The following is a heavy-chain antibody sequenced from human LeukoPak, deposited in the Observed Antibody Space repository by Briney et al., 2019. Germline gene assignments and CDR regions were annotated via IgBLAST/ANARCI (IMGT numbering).Heavy chain of an antibody. J-gene: IGHJ4*02. CDR1: GFTFSSYA. D-gene: IGHD2-15*01. CDR3: AIVNGGYCSGGRCSDY. Sequence: GGSLRLSCAASGFTFSSYAMSWVRQAPGKGLEWVSAISGSGGSTYYADSVKGRFTISRDNSKNTLYLQINSLRAEDTAVYYCAIVNGGYCSGGRCSDYWGQGTLVTVSS. CDR2: ISGSGGST. V-gene: IGHV3-23*01.